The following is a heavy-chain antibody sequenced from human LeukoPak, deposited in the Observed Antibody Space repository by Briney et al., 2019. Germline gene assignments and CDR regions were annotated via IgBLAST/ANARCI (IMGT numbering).Heavy chain of an antibody. CDR2: ISKSASTT. J-gene: IGHJ4*02. Sequence: GGSLRLSCAASGLTFSNYHMNWVRQAPGKGLEWVSYISKSASTTYYADSVKGRFTISRDTARNSVYLQMNSLTAEDTAVYYCARDLVVVPASPYYFDYWGQGTLVTVSS. CDR3: ARDLVVVPASPYYFDY. CDR1: GLTFSNYH. D-gene: IGHD2-15*01. V-gene: IGHV3-48*01.